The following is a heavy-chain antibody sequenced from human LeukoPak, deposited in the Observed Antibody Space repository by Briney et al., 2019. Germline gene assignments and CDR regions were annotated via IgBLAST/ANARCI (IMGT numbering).Heavy chain of an antibody. CDR1: GFTFGDYA. J-gene: IGHJ4*02. CDR2: ISWNSGSI. V-gene: IGHV3-9*01. Sequence: GRSLRLSCAASGFTFGDYALHWVRQFPGKGLEWASGISWNSGSIGYADSVKGRFTISRDNAKNSLYLQMNSLRAEDTALYYCAKDKALRYRGYDWDLDYWGQGTLVTVSS. CDR3: AKDKALRYRGYDWDLDY. D-gene: IGHD5-12*01.